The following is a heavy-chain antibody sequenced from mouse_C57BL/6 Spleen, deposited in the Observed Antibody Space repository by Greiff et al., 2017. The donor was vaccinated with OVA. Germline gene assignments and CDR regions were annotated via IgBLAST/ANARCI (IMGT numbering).Heavy chain of an antibody. D-gene: IGHD2-5*01. J-gene: IGHJ4*01. CDR2: INPSSGYT. CDR1: GYTFTSYW. CDR3: ARDSNYAYYAMDY. Sequence: VQLQQSGAELAKPGASVKLSCKASGYTFTSYWMHWVKQRPGQGLEWIGYINPSSGYTKYNQKFKDKATLTADKSSSTAYMQLSRLTYEDSAVYYCARDSNYAYYAMDYWGQGTSVTVSS. V-gene: IGHV1-7*01.